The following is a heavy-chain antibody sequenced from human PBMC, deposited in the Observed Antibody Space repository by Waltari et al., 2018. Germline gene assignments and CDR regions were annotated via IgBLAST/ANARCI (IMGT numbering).Heavy chain of an antibody. V-gene: IGHV1-69*12. D-gene: IGHD3-3*01. Sequence: QVQLVQSGAEVKKPGSSVKVSCKASGGTFSNYGISWVRQAPGQGLEWMGGIMPISGTRNYAQKFQGRVTITADESTSIAYMELSSLRSEDTAVYYCARRVSLGRGYDFWSGSSEGHWFDPWGQGTLITVS. CDR2: IMPISGTR. J-gene: IGHJ5*02. CDR3: ARRVSLGRGYDFWSGSSEGHWFDP. CDR1: GGTFSNYG.